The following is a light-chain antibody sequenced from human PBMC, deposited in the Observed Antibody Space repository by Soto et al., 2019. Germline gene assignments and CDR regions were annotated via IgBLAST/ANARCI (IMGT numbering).Light chain of an antibody. J-gene: IGKJ1*01. CDR3: QQYGSSPVT. CDR1: QSVSSIY. CDR2: DAS. V-gene: IGKV3-20*01. Sequence: EIVLTRSPGTLSLSPGERATLSCRASQSVSSIYLAWYQQKPGQAPRLLIYDASNRATGIPARFSGSGSGTDFTLTISRLEPEDFAVYYCQQYGSSPVTFGQGTKVDIK.